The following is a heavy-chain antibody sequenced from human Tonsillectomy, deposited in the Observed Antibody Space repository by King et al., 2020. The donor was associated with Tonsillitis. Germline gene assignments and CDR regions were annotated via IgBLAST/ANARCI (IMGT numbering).Heavy chain of an antibody. V-gene: IGHV4-34*01. CDR1: GGSFSGYY. CDR3: ARGHYYYVWGRYRFFGP. Sequence: VQLQQWGAGLLKPSETLSLTCAVYGGSFSGYYWSWIRQPPGKGLEWIGEINHSGSTNYNPSLKSRVTVSVDTSKNQFSLKLSSVTAADTAVYYCARGHYYYVWGRYRFFGPWGPGTLGTGSS. J-gene: IGHJ1*01. CDR2: INHSGST. D-gene: IGHD3-16*02.